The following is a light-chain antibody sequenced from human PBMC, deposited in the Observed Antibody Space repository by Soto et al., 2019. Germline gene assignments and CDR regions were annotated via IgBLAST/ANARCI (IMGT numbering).Light chain of an antibody. J-gene: IGKJ1*01. Sequence: IVLTQSPGTLSLSPGERATLSCRASQSVDSTYLTWYQQKPGQAPRLLIYGASGRATGIPDRFSGSGSGTDFTLTISRLEPEDFAVYYCQQYGSSPWTFGQGTKVDIK. CDR2: GAS. CDR1: QSVDSTY. CDR3: QQYGSSPWT. V-gene: IGKV3-20*01.